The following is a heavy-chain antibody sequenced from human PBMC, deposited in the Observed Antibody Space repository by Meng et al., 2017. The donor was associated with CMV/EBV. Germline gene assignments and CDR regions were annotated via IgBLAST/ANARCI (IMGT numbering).Heavy chain of an antibody. Sequence: GESLKISCAASGFTFSSYSMNWVRQAPGKGLEWLSYISSSSSSIYYADSVKGRFTISRDNAKTSLYLQMNSLRAEDTAVYYCASREYSSSYYFDYWGQGTLVTVSS. V-gene: IGHV3-48*04. CDR2: ISSSSSSI. CDR1: GFTFSSYS. J-gene: IGHJ4*02. CDR3: ASREYSSSYYFDY. D-gene: IGHD6-6*01.